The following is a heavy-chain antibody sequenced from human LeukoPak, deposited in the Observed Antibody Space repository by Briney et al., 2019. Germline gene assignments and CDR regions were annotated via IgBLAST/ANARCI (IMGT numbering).Heavy chain of an antibody. Sequence: PGGSLRLSCAASGFSLSDHYMDWVRQAPGKGLEWVGRTRNKAKSHTTEYAASVKGRFTISRDDPKNSLYLQMSSLKTEDTAVYYCARVVTTVGDYGFDVWGQGTSVTVSS. CDR2: TRNKAKSHTT. CDR1: GFSLSDHY. D-gene: IGHD3-10*01. V-gene: IGHV3-72*01. CDR3: ARVVTTVGDYGFDV. J-gene: IGHJ6*02.